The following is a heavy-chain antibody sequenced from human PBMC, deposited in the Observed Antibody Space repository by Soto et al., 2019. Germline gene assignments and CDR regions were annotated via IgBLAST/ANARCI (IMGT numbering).Heavy chain of an antibody. Sequence: SVKVSCKASGGTFTSYDISWVRQAPGQELEWVGGIIPIFGITDYAQKFQGRVTITADKSTSTAYMEVSSLRSEDTAMYYCARAQATVTTSPWFDPWGQGTLVTVSS. D-gene: IGHD4-17*01. V-gene: IGHV1-69*10. CDR1: GGTFTSYD. CDR2: IIPIFGIT. J-gene: IGHJ5*02. CDR3: ARAQATVTTSPWFDP.